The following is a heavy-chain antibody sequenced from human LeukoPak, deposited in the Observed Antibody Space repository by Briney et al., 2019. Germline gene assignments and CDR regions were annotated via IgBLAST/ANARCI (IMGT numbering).Heavy chain of an antibody. CDR2: ISGSGGST. V-gene: IGHV3-23*01. Sequence: GGSLRLSCAASGFTFSSYGMSWVRRAPGKGLEWVSAISGSGGSTYYADSVKGRFTISRDNSKNSLYLQMNSLRTEDTALYYCAKAGQAIAVAGTLDYWGQGTLVTVSS. CDR1: GFTFSSYG. J-gene: IGHJ4*02. D-gene: IGHD6-19*01. CDR3: AKAGQAIAVAGTLDY.